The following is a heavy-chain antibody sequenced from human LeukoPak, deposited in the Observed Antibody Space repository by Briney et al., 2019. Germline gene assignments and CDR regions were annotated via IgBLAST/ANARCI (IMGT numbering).Heavy chain of an antibody. V-gene: IGHV3-30*03. CDR2: ISYDGSNK. J-gene: IGHJ5*02. CDR3: AREYGRTIFGVAGYNWFDP. CDR1: GFTFSSYG. Sequence: GRSLRLSCAASGFTFSSYGMHWVRQAPGKGLEWVAVISYDGSNKYYADSVKGRFTISRDNSKNTLYLQMNSLRAEDTAVYYCAREYGRTIFGVAGYNWFDPWGQGTLVTVSS. D-gene: IGHD3-3*01.